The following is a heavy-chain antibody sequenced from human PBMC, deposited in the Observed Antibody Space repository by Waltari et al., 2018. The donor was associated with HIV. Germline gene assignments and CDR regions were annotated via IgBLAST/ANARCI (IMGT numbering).Heavy chain of an antibody. CDR1: GGSISGPTW. Sequence: VQLHESGPGLVKPSGTLSLTCAVSGGSISGPTWWTWVRQPPGKGLEWIGEIYHDGSIKYNPSLQSRVTISIDKSKNQFSLNLSSATAADTAIYYCATRPPYRMADVRDWFDPWGQGTLVIVSS. J-gene: IGHJ5*02. D-gene: IGHD3-16*02. V-gene: IGHV4-4*02. CDR3: ATRPPYRMADVRDWFDP. CDR2: IYHDGSI.